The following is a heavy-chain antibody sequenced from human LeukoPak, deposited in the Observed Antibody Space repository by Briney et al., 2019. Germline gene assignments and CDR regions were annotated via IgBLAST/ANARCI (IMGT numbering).Heavy chain of an antibody. J-gene: IGHJ4*02. D-gene: IGHD1-26*01. Sequence: GGSLRLSCAASGFIFDNYGMTWVRQAPGKGLEWVSGTNWNGGSTGYADSVKGRFIISRDNAKNCLYLQMNSLRAEDTALYHCARVHPAGGYSGTDYWGQGTLVTVSS. CDR1: GFIFDNYG. V-gene: IGHV3-20*01. CDR3: ARVHPAGGYSGTDY. CDR2: TNWNGGST.